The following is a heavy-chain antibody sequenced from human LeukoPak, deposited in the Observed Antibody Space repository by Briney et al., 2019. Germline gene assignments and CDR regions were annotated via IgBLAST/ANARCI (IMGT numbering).Heavy chain of an antibody. J-gene: IGHJ1*01. CDR1: EYSFTNYW. D-gene: IGHD3-10*01. V-gene: IGHV5-51*01. CDR2: IYPGDSDT. CDR3: ATYAGSYSKYFQH. Sequence: GESLKISCRGSEYSFTNYWIGWVRQTPGKGVEWMGIIYPGDSDTRYSPSFQGQVTISADKSISTAYLQWSSLKASDTAMYFCATYAGSYSKYFQHWGQGTLVTVSS.